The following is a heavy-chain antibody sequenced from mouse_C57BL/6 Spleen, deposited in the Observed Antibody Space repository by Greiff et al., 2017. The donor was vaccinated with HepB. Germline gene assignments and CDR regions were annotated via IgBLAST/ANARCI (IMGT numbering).Heavy chain of an antibody. J-gene: IGHJ2*01. V-gene: IGHV1-63*01. CDR2: IYPGGGYT. CDR1: GYTFTNYW. CDR3: ARRSPYYYGSSCGY. Sequence: VQLQQSGAELVRPGTSVKMSCKASGYTFTNYWIGWVKQRPGHGLEWIGDIYPGGGYTNYNEKFKGKATLTADKSSSTAYMQFSSLTSEDSAIYYYARRSPYYYGSSCGYWGQGTTLTVSS. D-gene: IGHD1-1*01.